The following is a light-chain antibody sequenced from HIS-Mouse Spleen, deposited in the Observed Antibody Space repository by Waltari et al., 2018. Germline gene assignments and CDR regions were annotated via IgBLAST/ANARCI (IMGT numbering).Light chain of an antibody. J-gene: IGKJ4*01. CDR2: KAS. CDR1: QSISSW. V-gene: IGKV1-5*03. Sequence: DIQITQSPSTLSASVGDRVTITCRASQSISSWLAWYQQKPGKAPKLLIYKASSLESGVPSRLSGSGSGTEFTLTISSLQPDDFATYYCQQYNSYLTFGGGTKVEIK. CDR3: QQYNSYLT.